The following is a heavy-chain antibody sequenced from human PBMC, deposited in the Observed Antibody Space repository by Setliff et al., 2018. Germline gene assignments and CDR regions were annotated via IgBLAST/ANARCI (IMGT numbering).Heavy chain of an antibody. V-gene: IGHV4-4*02. CDR1: GVSINSLTW. J-gene: IGHJ4*02. D-gene: IGHD1-1*01. CDR2: IYYSGTT. Sequence: PSETLSLTCAVSGVSINSLTWWSWVRQPPGKGLEWIGNIYYSGTTYSNPSLKSRVTMSVDTSKNQFSLRLNSVTASDTAVYYCATTGTYRYFDYWGQGTLVTVSS. CDR3: ATTGTYRYFDY.